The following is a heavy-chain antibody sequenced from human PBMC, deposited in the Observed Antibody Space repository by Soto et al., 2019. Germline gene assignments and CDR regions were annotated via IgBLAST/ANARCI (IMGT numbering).Heavy chain of an antibody. D-gene: IGHD5-18*01. J-gene: IGHJ6*02. V-gene: IGHV1-69*12. CDR3: ARKRGYSSSLGYYYGMDV. CDR2: IIPIFGTA. Sequence: QVQLVQSGAEVKKPGSSVKVSCKASGGTFSSYAISWVRQAPGQGLEWMGGIIPIFGTANYAQKFQGRVTITADESTSPXXMELSSLRSEDTAVYYCARKRGYSSSLGYYYGMDVWGQGTTVTVSS. CDR1: GGTFSSYA.